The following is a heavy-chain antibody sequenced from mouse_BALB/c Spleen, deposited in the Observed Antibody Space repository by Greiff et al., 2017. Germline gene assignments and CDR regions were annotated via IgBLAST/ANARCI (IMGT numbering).Heavy chain of an antibody. J-gene: IGHJ2*01. V-gene: IGHV5-17*02. CDR3: GRGGGDVDY. D-gene: IGHD3-3*01. CDR1: GFTFSSFG. CDR2: ISSGSSTI. Sequence: EVMLVESGGGLVQPGGSRKLSCAASGFTFSSFGMHWVRQAPEKGLEWVAYISSGSSTIYYADTVKGRFTISRDNPKNTLFLQMTSLRSEDTAMYYCGRGGGDVDYWGQGTTLTVSS.